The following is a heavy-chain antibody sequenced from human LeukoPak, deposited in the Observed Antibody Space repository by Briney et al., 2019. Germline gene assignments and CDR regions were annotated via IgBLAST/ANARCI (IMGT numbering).Heavy chain of an antibody. CDR1: GFTFSSCV. V-gene: IGHV3-30-3*01. CDR3: ARGGPMCMVRGVRGCYFDY. D-gene: IGHD3-10*01. J-gene: IGHJ4*02. CDR2: ISYDGSNK. Sequence: GGSLRLSCAASGFTFSSCVLSWVRQAPGKGLEWVAVISYDGSNKYYADSVKGRFTISRDNSKNTLYLQMNSLRAEDTAVYYCARGGPMCMVRGVRGCYFDYWGQGTLVTVSS.